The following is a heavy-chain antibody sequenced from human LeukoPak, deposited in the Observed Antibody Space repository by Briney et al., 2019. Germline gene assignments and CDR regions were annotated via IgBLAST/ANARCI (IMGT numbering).Heavy chain of an antibody. D-gene: IGHD3-22*01. CDR1: GGSISSSNW. CDR2: IYYSGST. Sequence: SGTLSLTCAVSGGSISSSNWWSWVRQPPGKGLEWIGEIYYSGSTYYNPSLKSRVTISVDTSKNQFSLKLSSVTAADTAVYYCASRSSGYYSSYFDYWGQGTLVTVSS. CDR3: ASRSSGYYSSYFDY. V-gene: IGHV4-4*02. J-gene: IGHJ4*02.